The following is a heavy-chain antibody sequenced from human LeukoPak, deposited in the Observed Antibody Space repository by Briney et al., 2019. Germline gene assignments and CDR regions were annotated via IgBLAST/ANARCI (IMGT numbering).Heavy chain of an antibody. Sequence: GGSLRLSCVASGLTFSTFPLSWVRQAPGKGLEWVSVIYSGGSTYYADSVKGRFTISRDNSKNTLYLQMNSLRAEDTAVYYCARAAYYYGSGSYTYGMDVWGQGTTVTVSS. CDR3: ARAAYYYGSGSYTYGMDV. V-gene: IGHV3-66*01. J-gene: IGHJ6*02. CDR1: GLTFSTFP. D-gene: IGHD3-10*01. CDR2: IYSGGST.